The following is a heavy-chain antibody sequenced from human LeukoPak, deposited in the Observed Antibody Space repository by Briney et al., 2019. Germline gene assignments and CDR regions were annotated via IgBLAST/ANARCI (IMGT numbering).Heavy chain of an antibody. J-gene: IGHJ2*01. V-gene: IGHV3-23*01. CDR1: GFTFSSYA. Sequence: GGSLRLSCAASGFTFSSYAMSWVRQAPGKGLEGVSAISGSGGSTYYADSVEGRFTISRDNSKNTLYLQMNSLRAEDTAVYYCAKWPETYWYFDLWGRGTLVTVSS. CDR3: AKWPETYWYFDL. CDR2: ISGSGGST.